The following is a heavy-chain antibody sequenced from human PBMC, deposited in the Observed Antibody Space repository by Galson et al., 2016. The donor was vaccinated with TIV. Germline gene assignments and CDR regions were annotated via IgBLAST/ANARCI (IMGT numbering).Heavy chain of an antibody. CDR3: ATFSGARGPFDY. CDR1: GYTLSHYY. CDR2: IDPLGGGT. D-gene: IGHD2-15*01. Sequence: SVKVSCKASGYTLSHYYMHWVQQAPGQGLEWVGVIDPLGGGTTYAPQFQGRVTMTRDTSTSTVYMELTSLKSDDTAVLYCATFSGARGPFDYWGQGTLVAVSS. V-gene: IGHV1-46*01. J-gene: IGHJ4*02.